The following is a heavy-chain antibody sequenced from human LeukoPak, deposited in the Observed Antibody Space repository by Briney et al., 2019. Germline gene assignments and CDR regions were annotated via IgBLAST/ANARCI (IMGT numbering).Heavy chain of an antibody. V-gene: IGHV6-1*01. CDR3: ARERAGFDN. Sequence: SQTLSLTCAVSGDSVSSSSAVWNWIRQSPSRGLEWLGRTYYRSKWYNEYAVSVKSRITINPDTSRNQFSLQLNSVTPEDTAVYYCARERAGFDNWGQGTLVTVSS. J-gene: IGHJ4*02. D-gene: IGHD6-19*01. CDR2: TYYRSKWYN. CDR1: GDSVSSSSAV.